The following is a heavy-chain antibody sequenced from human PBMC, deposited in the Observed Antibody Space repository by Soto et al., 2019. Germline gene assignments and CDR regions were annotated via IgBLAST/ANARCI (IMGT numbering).Heavy chain of an antibody. J-gene: IGHJ4*02. CDR1: GFTFSNYA. CDR2: LLRSGTTT. CDR3: AKDAVCGDGIWLLEC. Sequence: GGSLRLSCAASGFTFSNYAMTWARQAPGKGLEWVSSLLRSGTTTYYADSVKGRFTISSDKSANSLYLQMDSLRAEDTAVYYCAKDAVCGDGIWLLECWGQGTVVNVFS. V-gene: IGHV3-23*01. D-gene: IGHD3-3*01.